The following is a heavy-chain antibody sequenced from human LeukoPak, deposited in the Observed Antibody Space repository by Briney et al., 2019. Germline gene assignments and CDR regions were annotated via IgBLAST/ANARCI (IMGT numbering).Heavy chain of an antibody. D-gene: IGHD2-21*02. Sequence: PSQTLSLTCVVSGGSISTGSYYWSWFRQPAGKGLEWIGRFFTSGSNNYNFSLKSRLTLSVDTSKNQFSLNLTSVTAADTAVYFCARSAYCGGACYAEYYFDSWGPGTLVTVSS. V-gene: IGHV4-61*02. CDR1: GGSISTGSYY. J-gene: IGHJ4*02. CDR2: FFTSGSN. CDR3: ARSAYCGGACYAEYYFDS.